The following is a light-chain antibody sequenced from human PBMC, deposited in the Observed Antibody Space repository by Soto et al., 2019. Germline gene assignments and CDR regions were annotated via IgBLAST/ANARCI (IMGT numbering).Light chain of an antibody. Sequence: QSALTQPASVSWSPGQSITISCTGTSSDFGGYNFVSWYQHRPGKAPKLMIYAVSNRPSGVSNRFSGSKSGNTASLTISGLQAEDEADYYCCSYTSYSTYVFGTGTKVTVL. CDR1: SSDFGGYNF. CDR3: CSYTSYSTYV. J-gene: IGLJ1*01. CDR2: AVS. V-gene: IGLV2-14*01.